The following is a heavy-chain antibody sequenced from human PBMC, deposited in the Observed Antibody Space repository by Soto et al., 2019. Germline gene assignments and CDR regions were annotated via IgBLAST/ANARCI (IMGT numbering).Heavy chain of an antibody. V-gene: IGHV4-39*01. D-gene: IGHD3-22*01. CDR1: GGSISIGTDY. CDR3: ARRHSHDFYDKGIYVP. Sequence: PSETLSLTCDVSGGSISIGTDYWGWIRQPPGKGLEWIGNIHHSGSTNYNPSLKSRLSISVDTSKNQFSLKLSSVTAADTAMYYCARRHSHDFYDKGIYVPWGRGTQVTVSS. J-gene: IGHJ4*02. CDR2: IHHSGST.